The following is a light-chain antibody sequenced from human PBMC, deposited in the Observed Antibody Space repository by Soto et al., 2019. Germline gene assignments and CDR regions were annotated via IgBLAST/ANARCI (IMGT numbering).Light chain of an antibody. J-gene: IGKJ5*01. CDR3: QQFSTLLPIS. CDR2: GAS. CDR1: QSVSSN. Sequence: TRSPATLSLSPGEVATLSCRASQSVSSNLAWYQQKPGQAPRLLIYGASTRATGIPARFSGSGSGTEFTLTISSLQSEDFAIHYCQQFSTLLPISFAQGALPEI. V-gene: IGKV3-15*01.